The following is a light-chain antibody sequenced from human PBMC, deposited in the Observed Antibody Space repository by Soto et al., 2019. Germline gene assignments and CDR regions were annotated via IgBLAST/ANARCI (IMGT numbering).Light chain of an antibody. V-gene: IGKV3-15*01. Sequence: SQSASTSLAWYQQKPGQAPRLLIYGASTRATDIPARFIGSGSGTEFTLTISSLQSEDFAVYYCQQYHHWPPITFGQGTRLEIK. CDR2: GAS. CDR1: QSASTS. CDR3: QQYHHWPPIT. J-gene: IGKJ5*01.